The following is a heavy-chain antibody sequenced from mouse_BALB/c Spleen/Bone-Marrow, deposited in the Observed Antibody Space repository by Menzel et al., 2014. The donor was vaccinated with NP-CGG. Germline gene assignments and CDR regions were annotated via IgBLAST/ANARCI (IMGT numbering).Heavy chain of an antibody. Sequence: VQLQQSGAELVKPGASVRLSCTASGSNIKDIYIHWMKQRPEQGLEWIGRIDPANGYTKFDPKFQDKATVTADTSSNTANLQLGSLTSEDTAVYYCASSGTGGYFDCWGQGTTLTVSS. CDR2: IDPANGYT. D-gene: IGHD3-3*01. CDR3: ASSGTGGYFDC. V-gene: IGHV14-3*02. J-gene: IGHJ2*01. CDR1: GSNIKDIY.